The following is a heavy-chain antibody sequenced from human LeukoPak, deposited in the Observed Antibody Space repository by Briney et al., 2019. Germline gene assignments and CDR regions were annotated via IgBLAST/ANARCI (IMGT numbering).Heavy chain of an antibody. D-gene: IGHD3-22*01. V-gene: IGHV3-7*01. CDR3: ATSRDSSGVD. Sequence: GGSPRLSCVASGFTFNNYWMSWVRQAPGQGLEWVGNINQDGRVKYYVDSVKGRFTISRDNAQSSLYLQMNSLRVEDTALYYCATSRDSSGVDWGQGTLVTVSS. CDR2: INQDGRVK. J-gene: IGHJ4*02. CDR1: GFTFNNYW.